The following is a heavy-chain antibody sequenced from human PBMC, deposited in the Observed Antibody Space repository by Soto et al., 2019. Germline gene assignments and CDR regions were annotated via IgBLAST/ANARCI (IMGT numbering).Heavy chain of an antibody. V-gene: IGHV3-33*01. J-gene: IGHJ4*02. CDR3: ARGRFYYDSSGFDY. Sequence: QVQLVESGGGVVQPGRSLRLSCAASGFTFSSYGMHWVRQAPGKGLEWVAVIWYDGSNKYYADSVKGRFTISRDNSKNTQYLQMNSMRVEDKAVYYCARGRFYYDSSGFDYWGQGTLVTVSS. CDR2: IWYDGSNK. CDR1: GFTFSSYG. D-gene: IGHD3-22*01.